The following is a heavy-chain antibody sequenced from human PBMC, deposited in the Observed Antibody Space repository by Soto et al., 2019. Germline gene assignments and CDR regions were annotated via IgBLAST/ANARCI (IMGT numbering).Heavy chain of an antibody. J-gene: IGHJ4*02. CDR3: ARDRDGEYPYYFDY. CDR1: GGSISSYY. D-gene: IGHD4-17*01. CDR2: IYYSGST. Sequence: SETLSLTCTVSGGSISSYYWSWIRQPPGKGLEWIGYIYYSGSTNYNPSLKSRVTISVDTSKNQFSLKLSSVTAADTAVYYCARDRDGEYPYYFDYWGQGTLVTVSS. V-gene: IGHV4-59*01.